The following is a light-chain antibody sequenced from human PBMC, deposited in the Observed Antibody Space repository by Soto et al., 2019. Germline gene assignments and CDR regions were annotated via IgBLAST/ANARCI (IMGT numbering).Light chain of an antibody. V-gene: IGLV2-11*01. J-gene: IGLJ1*01. Sequence: QSVLTQPRSVSGSPGQSVTISCTGTSSDVGGYDYVSWYQQHPGKAPQLTIYDVSERPSGVPDRFSGSKSGNTASLTISGLQAEDEADYYCCSYAGSYTYVFGTGTKVTVL. CDR2: DVS. CDR1: SSDVGGYDY. CDR3: CSYAGSYTYV.